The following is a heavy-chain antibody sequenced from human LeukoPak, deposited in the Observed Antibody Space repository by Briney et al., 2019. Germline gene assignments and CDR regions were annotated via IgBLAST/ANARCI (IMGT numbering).Heavy chain of an antibody. CDR1: GFTFSSNV. CDR2: IPASGGST. D-gene: IGHD2-2*01. Sequence: GGSLRLSCAASGFTFSSNVMIWVRQAPGKGLEWVSSIPASGGSTYYADSVKGRFTISRDNSKNTLYLQMNSLRAEDTAVYYCAKKNGVGSYCSSTSCPLYYYYMDVWGKGTTVTVSS. CDR3: AKKNGVGSYCSSTSCPLYYYYMDV. J-gene: IGHJ6*03. V-gene: IGHV3-23*01.